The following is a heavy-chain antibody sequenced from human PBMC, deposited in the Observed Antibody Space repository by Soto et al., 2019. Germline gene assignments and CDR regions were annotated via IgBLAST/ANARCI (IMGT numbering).Heavy chain of an antibody. CDR1: GGSISSSSYY. V-gene: IGHV4-39*01. CDR2: IYYSGST. CDR3: ARGGPPIGVPAAISPTDMDV. J-gene: IGHJ6*03. D-gene: IGHD2-2*01. Sequence: SETLSLTCTVSGGSISSSSYYWGWIRQPPGKGLEWIGSIYYSGSTYYNPSLKSRVTISVDTSKNQFSLKLSSVTAADTAVYYCARGGPPIGVPAAISPTDMDVWGKGTTVTVSS.